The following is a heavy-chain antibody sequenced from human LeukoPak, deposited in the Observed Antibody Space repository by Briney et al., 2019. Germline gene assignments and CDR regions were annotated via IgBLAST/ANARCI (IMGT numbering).Heavy chain of an antibody. CDR3: AKDMDGHNYNRWYFDL. D-gene: IGHD3-10*01. CDR2: ISGSGGST. CDR1: GFTFSSYA. J-gene: IGHJ2*01. Sequence: GGSLRLSCAASGFTFSSYAMSWVRQAPGKGLEWVSAISGSGGSTYYADSVKGRFTISRDNSKDTLYLQMNSLRAEDTAVYYCAKDMDGHNYNRWYFDLWGRGTLVTVSS. V-gene: IGHV3-23*01.